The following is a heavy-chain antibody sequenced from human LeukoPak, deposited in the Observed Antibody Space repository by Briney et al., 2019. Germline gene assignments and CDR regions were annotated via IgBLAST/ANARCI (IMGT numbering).Heavy chain of an antibody. CDR3: ASGGLLDY. Sequence: GGSLRLSCAASGFTFSSYAMHWVRQAPGKGLEWVAVISYDGSNKYYADSVKGRFTISRDNSKNTLYLQMNSLRAEDTAVYYCASGGLLDYWGQETLVTVSS. D-gene: IGHD3-16*01. CDR2: ISYDGSNK. V-gene: IGHV3-30*04. CDR1: GFTFSSYA. J-gene: IGHJ4*02.